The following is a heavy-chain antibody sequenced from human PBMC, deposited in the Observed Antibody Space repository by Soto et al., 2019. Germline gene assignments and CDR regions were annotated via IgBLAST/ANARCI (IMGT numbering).Heavy chain of an antibody. Sequence: GGSLRLSCAASGFTFCNYAMSWIRQAPGKGLEWVSTIRETGNTYYADSVRGRFATSRDNSENTLYLQMSSLRAEDTAVYYCAKQQMGVIRALDYWGQGTLVTVSS. J-gene: IGHJ4*02. CDR2: IRETGNT. CDR3: AKQQMGVIRALDY. V-gene: IGHV3-23*01. CDR1: GFTFCNYA. D-gene: IGHD1-26*01.